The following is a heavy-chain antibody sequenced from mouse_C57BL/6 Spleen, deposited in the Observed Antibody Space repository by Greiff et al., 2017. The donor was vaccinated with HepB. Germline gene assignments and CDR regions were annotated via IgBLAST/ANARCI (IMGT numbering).Heavy chain of an antibody. CDR1: GYTFTSYW. V-gene: IGHV1-50*01. Sequence: QVQLQQPGAELVKPGASVKLSCKASGYTFTSYWMQWVKQRPGQGLEWIGEIDPSDSYTNYNQKFKGKATLTVDTSSSTAYMQLSSLTSEDSAVYYCARGGSYGNPLRLDYWGQGTSVTVSS. J-gene: IGHJ4*01. D-gene: IGHD2-10*02. CDR3: ARGGSYGNPLRLDY. CDR2: IDPSDSYT.